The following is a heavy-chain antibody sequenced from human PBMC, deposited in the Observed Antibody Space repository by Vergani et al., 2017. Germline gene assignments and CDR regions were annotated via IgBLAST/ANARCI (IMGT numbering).Heavy chain of an antibody. J-gene: IGHJ4*02. CDR1: GGSISSGSYY. V-gene: IGHV4-61*02. Sequence: QVQLQESGPGLVKPSQTLSLTCTVSGGSISSGSYYWSWIRQPAGKGLEWIGRIYHSGSTYYNPSLKSRVTISVDRSKNQFSLKLSSVTAADTAVYYCATKSPYGDYIDYWGQGTLVTVSS. CDR3: ATKSPYGDYIDY. CDR2: IYHSGST. D-gene: IGHD4-17*01.